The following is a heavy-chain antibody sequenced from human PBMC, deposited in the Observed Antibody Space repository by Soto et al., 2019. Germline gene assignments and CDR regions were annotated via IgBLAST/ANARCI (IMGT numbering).Heavy chain of an antibody. Sequence: SETLSLTCTVSGGSISSYYWSWIRQPPGKGLEWIGYIYYSGSTNYNPSLKSRVTISVDTSKNQFSLKLSSVTAADTAVYYCARLCYDFSSWGDMDVWGKGTTVTVSS. CDR3: ARLCYDFSSWGDMDV. D-gene: IGHD3-3*01. V-gene: IGHV4-59*08. CDR2: IYYSGST. J-gene: IGHJ6*03. CDR1: GGSISSYY.